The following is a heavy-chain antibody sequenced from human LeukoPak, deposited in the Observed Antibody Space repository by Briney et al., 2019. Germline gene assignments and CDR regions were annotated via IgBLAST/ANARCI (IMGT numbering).Heavy chain of an antibody. J-gene: IGHJ4*02. Sequence: SVKVSCXASGGTFSSYAISWVRQAPGQGLEWMGRIIPIFGTANYAQKFQGRVTITTDESTSTAYMELSSLRSEDTAVYYCARAAVGASYFDYWGQGTLVTVSS. CDR1: GGTFSSYA. CDR3: ARAAVGASYFDY. CDR2: IIPIFGTA. V-gene: IGHV1-69*05. D-gene: IGHD1-26*01.